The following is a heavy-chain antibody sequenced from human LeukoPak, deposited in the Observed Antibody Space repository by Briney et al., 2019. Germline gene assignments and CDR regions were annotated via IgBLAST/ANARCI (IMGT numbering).Heavy chain of an antibody. V-gene: IGHV3-74*03. Sequence: GGSLRLSCAASGFTFSSYWMHWVRQAPGKGLVWVSRIYSDGSSYTADSVKGRFTISRDNAKDTLYLQMNSLRVEDTAVYYCARGGGIYGLWDYWGQGTLVTVSS. CDR2: IYSDGSSY. CDR1: GFTFSSYW. J-gene: IGHJ4*02. D-gene: IGHD1-26*01. CDR3: ARGGGIYGLWDY.